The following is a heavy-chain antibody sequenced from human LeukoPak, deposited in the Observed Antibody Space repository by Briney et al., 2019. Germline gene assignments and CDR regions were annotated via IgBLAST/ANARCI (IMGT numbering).Heavy chain of an antibody. V-gene: IGHV3-21*01. CDR2: ISSSSYI. CDR1: GFTFSSYS. J-gene: IGHJ4*02. CDR3: ARDRSAEVTADY. Sequence: GGSLRLSCAASGFTFSSYSMNWVRQAPGKGLEWVSSISSSSYIYYADSVKGRFTISRDNAKNSLYLQMNSLRAEDTAVYYCARDRSAEVTADYWGQGTLVTVSS. D-gene: IGHD3-10*01.